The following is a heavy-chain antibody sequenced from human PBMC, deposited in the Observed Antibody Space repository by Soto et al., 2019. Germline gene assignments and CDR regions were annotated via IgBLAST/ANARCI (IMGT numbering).Heavy chain of an antibody. J-gene: IGHJ6*02. V-gene: IGHV4-31*03. CDR3: ARGIGVYYCYGMDV. D-gene: IGHD2-21*01. CDR2: IYDSGIT. Sequence: QVQLQESGPGLVKPSQTLSLTCTVSGGSISSGGYYWSWIRQHPGKGLEWFGYIYDSGITYYNPSLKSRVTISVDTSKNQFSLKLSSVTAADTAVYYCARGIGVYYCYGMDVWGQGTTVTVSS. CDR1: GGSISSGGYY.